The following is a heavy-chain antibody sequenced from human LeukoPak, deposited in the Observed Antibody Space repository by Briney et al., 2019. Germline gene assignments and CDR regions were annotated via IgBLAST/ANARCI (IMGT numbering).Heavy chain of an antibody. CDR3: ARGGPPLTYYYDSSGYGN. V-gene: IGHV1-2*02. D-gene: IGHD3-22*01. J-gene: IGHJ4*02. CDR2: INPNSGGT. CDR1: GYIFTGYY. Sequence: ASVKVSCKASGYIFTGYYMHWVRQAPGQGLEWMGWINPNSGGTNYAQKFQGRVTMTRDTSISTAYMELSRLRSDDTAVYYCARGGPPLTYYYDSSGYGNWGQGTLVTVSS.